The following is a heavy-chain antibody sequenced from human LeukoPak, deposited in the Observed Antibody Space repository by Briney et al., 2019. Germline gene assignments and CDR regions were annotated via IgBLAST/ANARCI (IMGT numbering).Heavy chain of an antibody. J-gene: IGHJ4*02. CDR2: IYYSGST. V-gene: IGHV4-59*01. Sequence: SETLSLTCTVSGGSISSYYWSWIRQPPGKGLEWIGYIYYSGSTNYNPSLKSRVTISVDTSKNQLSLKLSSVTAADTAVYYCASGGYSYGLAYWGQGTLVTVSS. D-gene: IGHD5-18*01. CDR1: GGSISSYY. CDR3: ASGGYSYGLAY.